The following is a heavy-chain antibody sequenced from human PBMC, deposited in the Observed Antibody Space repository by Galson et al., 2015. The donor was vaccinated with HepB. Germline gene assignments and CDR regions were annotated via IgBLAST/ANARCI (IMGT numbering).Heavy chain of an antibody. V-gene: IGHV1-3*04. CDR2: INTGNGNT. J-gene: IGHJ3*01. CDR1: GYSFTTYA. CDR3: AREYYDSSGYYFRPNAFDF. Sequence: SVKVSCKASGYSFTTYAIYWVRQAPGQRLEWMGWINTGNGNTRYSQKFQGRDTITRDTSASTAYMELSSLRSEDTAVYYCAREYYDSSGYYFRPNAFDFWGQGTMVTVSS. D-gene: IGHD3-22*01.